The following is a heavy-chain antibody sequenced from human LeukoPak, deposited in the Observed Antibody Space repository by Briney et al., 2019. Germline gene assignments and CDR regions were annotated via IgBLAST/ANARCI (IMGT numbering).Heavy chain of an antibody. CDR2: RYYRGST. CDR1: GDSISSSSSY. J-gene: IGHJ4*02. V-gene: IGHV4-39*01. Sequence: SEALSLTCIVSGDSISSSSSYWGWIRQPPGKGLEWIGSRYYRGSTYYNPSLKSRVTISEDTSKNQLSLKLSSVTAADTAVYYCGRQENRIAAASAGYWGQGVLVTVSS. CDR3: GRQENRIAAASAGY. D-gene: IGHD6-13*01.